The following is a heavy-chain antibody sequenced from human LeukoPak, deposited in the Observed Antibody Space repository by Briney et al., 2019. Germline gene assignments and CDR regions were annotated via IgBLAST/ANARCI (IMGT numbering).Heavy chain of an antibody. CDR1: GLTVSSNY. D-gene: IGHD1-26*01. CDR2: IYSGGST. CDR3: ARQWGQGPYFDY. Sequence: GGSLRLSCAASGLTVSSNYMSWVRQAPGKGLEWVSVIYSGGSTYYADSVKGRFTISRDNSKNTLYLQMNSLRAEDTAVYYCARQWGQGPYFDYWGQGTLVTVSS. J-gene: IGHJ4*02. V-gene: IGHV3-66*02.